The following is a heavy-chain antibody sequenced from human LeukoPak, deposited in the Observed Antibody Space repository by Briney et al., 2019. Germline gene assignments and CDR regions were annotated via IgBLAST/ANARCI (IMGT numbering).Heavy chain of an antibody. J-gene: IGHJ4*02. CDR2: IYSGGST. CDR3: AKDQDLASHSY. CDR1: GFTVSSNY. Sequence: GGSLRLSCAASGFTVSSNYMSWVRQAPGKGLEWVSVIYSGGSTYYADSVKGRFTISRDNSKNTLYLQMNSLRTEDTAVYYCAKDQDLASHSYWGQGTLVTVSS. V-gene: IGHV3-53*01. D-gene: IGHD2-15*01.